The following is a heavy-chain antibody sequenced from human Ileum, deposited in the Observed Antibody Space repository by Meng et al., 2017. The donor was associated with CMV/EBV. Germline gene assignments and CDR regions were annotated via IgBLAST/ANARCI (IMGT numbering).Heavy chain of an antibody. Sequence: HVQRQAPCQGRVKPSLTLSLTCTFPVDAISSGHYYWSWIRQTPGKGLEWIGHIHDSGSTYYNPSLQSRVTISVDTSKNQFSLKLSSVTAADTAVYYCARVWGIAVRPLDYWGQGTLVTVSS. V-gene: IGHV4-30-4*01. J-gene: IGHJ4*02. CDR2: IHDSGST. CDR3: ARVWGIAVRPLDY. D-gene: IGHD6-6*01. CDR1: VDAISSGHYY.